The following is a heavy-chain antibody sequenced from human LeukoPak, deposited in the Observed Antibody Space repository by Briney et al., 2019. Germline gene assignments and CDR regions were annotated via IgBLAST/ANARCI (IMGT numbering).Heavy chain of an antibody. D-gene: IGHD3-9*01. Sequence: PGGSLRLSCAASGFTFSSYAMSWVRQAPGKGLEWVSPISGSVGSTYYADSVKVRFTISRDNSKNTLYLQMNSLRAEDPAVYYCAKSLGGILTGYVDYWGQGTLVTVSS. V-gene: IGHV3-23*01. CDR3: AKSLGGILTGYVDY. J-gene: IGHJ4*02. CDR2: ISGSVGST. CDR1: GFTFSSYA.